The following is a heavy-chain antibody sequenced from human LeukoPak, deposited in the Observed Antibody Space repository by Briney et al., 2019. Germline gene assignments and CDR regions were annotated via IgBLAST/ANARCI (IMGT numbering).Heavy chain of an antibody. J-gene: IGHJ2*01. V-gene: IGHV4-34*01. CDR1: GGSFTDYY. CDR3: ARTYKSDGYNSYWHFDR. CDR2: ISYSGRT. Sequence: SETLSLTCAVYGGSFTDYYWSWIRQPPGKGLEWIGSISYSGRTYYNPSLKSRVTISVDTSKNQFSLKLSSVTAADTAVYYCARTYKSDGYNSYWHFDRWGRGTLVTVSS. D-gene: IGHD5-24*01.